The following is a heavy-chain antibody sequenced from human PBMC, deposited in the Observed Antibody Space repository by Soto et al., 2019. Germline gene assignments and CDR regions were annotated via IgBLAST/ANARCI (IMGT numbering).Heavy chain of an antibody. Sequence: SLRLCCAASGFTFSSYWMHWVRQAPGKGLVWVSRINSDGSSTSYADSVKGRFTISRDNAKNTLYLQMNSLRAEDTAVYYCAREGPQPYGWYEYYYYYYGMDVWGQGTTVTVSS. V-gene: IGHV3-74*01. CDR1: GFTFSSYW. CDR3: AREGPQPYGWYEYYYYYYGMDV. D-gene: IGHD6-19*01. J-gene: IGHJ6*02. CDR2: INSDGSST.